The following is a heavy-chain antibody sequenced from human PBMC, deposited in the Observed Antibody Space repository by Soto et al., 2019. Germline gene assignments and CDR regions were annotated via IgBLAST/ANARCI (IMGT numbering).Heavy chain of an antibody. CDR1: GGSISSYY. CDR2: INYSGST. D-gene: IGHD3-3*01. J-gene: IGHJ4*02. V-gene: IGHV4-59*08. Sequence: QVQLQESGPGLVKPSETLSLTCTVSGGSISSYYWSWIRQPPGKGLEWIGYINYSGSTTYNPSLRRRVTIAVDTSKNPLSLKLSAVTAADTAVYYCARHVNRGAIFDYWGQGTLVTVSS. CDR3: ARHVNRGAIFDY.